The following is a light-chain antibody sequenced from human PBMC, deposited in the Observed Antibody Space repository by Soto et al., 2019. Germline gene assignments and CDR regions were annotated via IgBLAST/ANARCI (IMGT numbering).Light chain of an antibody. CDR3: QHYKNDLT. Sequence: DIPMTQSPSTLSASVGDRVTITCRASQSISTWLAWYQQKPGKAPKVLIDDASSLESGLPSRFSGSGSGTEFTLTISSLQPDDFATYDGQHYKNDLTFGPGTKVDIK. V-gene: IGKV1-5*01. J-gene: IGKJ3*01. CDR2: DAS. CDR1: QSISTW.